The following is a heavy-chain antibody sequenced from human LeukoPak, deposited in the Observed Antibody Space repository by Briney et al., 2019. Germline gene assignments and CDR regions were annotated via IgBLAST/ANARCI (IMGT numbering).Heavy chain of an antibody. Sequence: AGGSLRLSCAASGFTFSSYGMHWVRQAPGKGLEWVAVIWYDGSNKYYADSVKGRFTISRDNARSSLYLQMNSLRAEDTAVYYCAKCQVGSNWYDPWGQGTLVTVSS. D-gene: IGHD2-2*01. CDR2: IWYDGSNK. CDR1: GFTFSSYG. CDR3: AKCQVGSNWYDP. V-gene: IGHV3-33*06. J-gene: IGHJ5*02.